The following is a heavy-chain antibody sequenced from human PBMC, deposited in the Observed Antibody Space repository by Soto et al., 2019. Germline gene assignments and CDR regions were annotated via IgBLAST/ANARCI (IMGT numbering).Heavy chain of an antibody. D-gene: IGHD4-17*01. Sequence: PGGSLRLSCAVSGFTFSSSAMAWVRQAPGKGLEWVSGISGSGALTYYADSVKGRFTIFRDNSKNTLYLQMNSLRAEDTAVYYCAKRPASGAYYFDNWGQGTLVTVSS. V-gene: IGHV3-23*01. J-gene: IGHJ4*02. CDR2: ISGSGALT. CDR1: GFTFSSSA. CDR3: AKRPASGAYYFDN.